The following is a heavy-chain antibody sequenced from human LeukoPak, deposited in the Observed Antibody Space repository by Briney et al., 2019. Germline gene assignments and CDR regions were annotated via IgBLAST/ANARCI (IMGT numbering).Heavy chain of an antibody. V-gene: IGHV3-53*01. CDR3: TRVPAAIHFDY. D-gene: IGHD2-2*01. J-gene: IGHJ4*02. CDR1: GFTVSGNY. CDR2: IYSSGST. Sequence: GGSLRLSCAASGFTVSGNYMSWVRQAPGKGLEWVSVIYSSGSTYYADSVKGRCTISRDNSKNTLYLQMNSLRPEDTAVYYCTRVPAAIHFDYWGQGTLVTVSS.